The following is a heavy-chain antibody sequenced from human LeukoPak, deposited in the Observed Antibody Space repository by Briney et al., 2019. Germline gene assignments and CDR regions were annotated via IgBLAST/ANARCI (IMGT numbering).Heavy chain of an antibody. J-gene: IGHJ4*02. Sequence: GGSLRLSCAASGFTFSSYATSWVRQAPGKGLEWVSAISGSGGSTYYADSVKGRFTISRDNSKNTLYLQMNSLRAEDTAVYYCAKDRVYDSSGYYLFDYWGQGTLVTVSS. CDR1: GFTFSSYA. CDR2: ISGSGGST. CDR3: AKDRVYDSSGYYLFDY. D-gene: IGHD3-22*01. V-gene: IGHV3-23*01.